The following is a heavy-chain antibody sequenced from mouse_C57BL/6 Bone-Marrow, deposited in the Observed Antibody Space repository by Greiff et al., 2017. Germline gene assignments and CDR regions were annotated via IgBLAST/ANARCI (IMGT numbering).Heavy chain of an antibody. CDR1: GFTFSSYA. CDR3: ARGIYYVYDVACFAY. CDR2: ISDGGSYT. Sequence: EVQLVESGGGLVKPGGSLKLSCAASGFTFSSYAMSWVRQTPEKRLEWVATISDGGSYTYYPDNVKGLFTISRDNAKNNLYLQMSHLKSEDTAMYYGARGIYYVYDVACFAYWGQGTLVTVSA. V-gene: IGHV5-4*01. J-gene: IGHJ3*01. D-gene: IGHD2-2*01.